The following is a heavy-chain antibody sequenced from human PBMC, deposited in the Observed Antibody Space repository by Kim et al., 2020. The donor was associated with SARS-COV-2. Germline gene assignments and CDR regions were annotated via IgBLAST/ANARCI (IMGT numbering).Heavy chain of an antibody. CDR3: ARRVGTSMDV. Sequence: DTRYSPSYQGQVTISADKSISTAYLQSSSLKASDTAMYYCARRVGTSMDVWGQGTTVTVSS. V-gene: IGHV5-51*01. J-gene: IGHJ6*02. CDR2: DT. D-gene: IGHD1-1*01.